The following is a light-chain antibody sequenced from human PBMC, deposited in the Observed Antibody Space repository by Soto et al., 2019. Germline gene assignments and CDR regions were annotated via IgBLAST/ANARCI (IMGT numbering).Light chain of an antibody. CDR1: SSNIGAGYD. CDR3: QSYDSSLSAYV. J-gene: IGLJ1*01. V-gene: IGLV1-40*01. CDR2: GNS. Sequence: QSVLAQPPSVSGPPGQKVTISCTGSSSNIGAGYDLHWYQQLPGTAPKLLLYGNSNRPSGVPDRFSGSKSGTSASLAITGLQAEDEADYYCQSYDSSLSAYVFGTGTNSPS.